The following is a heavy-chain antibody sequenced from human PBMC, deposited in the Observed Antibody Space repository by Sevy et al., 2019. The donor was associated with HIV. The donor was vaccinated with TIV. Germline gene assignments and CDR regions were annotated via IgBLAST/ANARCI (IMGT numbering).Heavy chain of an antibody. Sequence: ASVKVSCKVSGYTLTKLSMHWVRQAPGKGLEWMGSFNPKDGETLYAQKFQGRVIMTKDTSTDTAYMEVNSLRSEDTAVYYCATTKDYYENSGCPFDYWGQGTLVTVSS. CDR1: GYTLTKLS. V-gene: IGHV1-24*01. CDR3: ATTKDYYENSGCPFDY. J-gene: IGHJ4*02. CDR2: FNPKDGET. D-gene: IGHD3-22*01.